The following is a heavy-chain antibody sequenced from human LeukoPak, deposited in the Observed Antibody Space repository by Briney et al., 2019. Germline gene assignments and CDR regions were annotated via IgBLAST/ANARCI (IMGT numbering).Heavy chain of an antibody. CDR1: GGSISSYY. J-gene: IGHJ4*02. D-gene: IGHD3-10*01. CDR2: IYYSGST. CDR3: ARDDGSGSYRN. Sequence: SETLSLTCTVSGGSISSYYWSWIRQPPGKGLEWIGYIYYSGSTNYNPSLKSRVTISVDTSKNQFSLKLSSVTAADTAVYYCARDDGSGSYRNWGQGTLVTVSS. V-gene: IGHV4-59*01.